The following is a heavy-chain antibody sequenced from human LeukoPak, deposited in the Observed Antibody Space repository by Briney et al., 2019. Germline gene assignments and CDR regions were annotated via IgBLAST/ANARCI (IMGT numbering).Heavy chain of an antibody. J-gene: IGHJ2*01. CDR3: AREAPVAYFDL. CDR1: GGSISSYY. V-gene: IGHV4-4*07. D-gene: IGHD2-21*01. Sequence: PSETLSLTCTVSGGSISSYYGSWIRQPAGKGLEWIGRIYTSGSTNYNPSLKSRVTMSVDTCKNQFALKLSSVTAADTAVYYCAREAPVAYFDLWGRGTLVTVSS. CDR2: IYTSGST.